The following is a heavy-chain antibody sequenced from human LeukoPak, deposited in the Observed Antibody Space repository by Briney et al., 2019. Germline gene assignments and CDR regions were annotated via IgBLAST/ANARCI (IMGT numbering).Heavy chain of an antibody. CDR1: GFTFSNYA. V-gene: IGHV3-30*02. CDR3: AKGMSLYFDQ. D-gene: IGHD2-21*01. J-gene: IGHJ4*02. CDR2: IRFDGSNQ. Sequence: GGSLRLSCAASGFTFSNYAMHWVRQAPGKGLEWVSFIRFDGSNQYYADSVKGRFTISRDNCKNTLYLQMNSLRGEDTAAYYCAKGMSLYFDQWGQGTLVTVSS.